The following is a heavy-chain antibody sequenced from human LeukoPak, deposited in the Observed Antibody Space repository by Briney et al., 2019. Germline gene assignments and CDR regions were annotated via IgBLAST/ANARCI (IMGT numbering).Heavy chain of an antibody. J-gene: IGHJ3*01. CDR1: VFTFSSYA. Sequence: PGGSLRLSCAASVFTFSSYAMTWARQGPGKGLEWVSTITGRGTSTFYADSVKSRFTISRDTSTTTLHLPMNSLRADDTAIYYCTKPRFGSGTYRAYDFWGQGTMVTVSS. CDR2: ITGRGTST. CDR3: TKPRFGSGTYRAYDF. V-gene: IGHV3-23*01. D-gene: IGHD3-10*01.